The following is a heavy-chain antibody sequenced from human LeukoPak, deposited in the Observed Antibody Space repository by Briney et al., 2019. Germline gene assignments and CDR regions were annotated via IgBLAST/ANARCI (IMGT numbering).Heavy chain of an antibody. D-gene: IGHD3-9*01. CDR2: IYHSGST. J-gene: IGHJ5*02. CDR3: ARHVPSYYDILTGYFDWFDP. V-gene: IGHV4-38-2*02. Sequence: SETLSLTCTVSGYSISSGYYWGWIRQPPGKGLEWIGSIYHSGSTYYNPSLKSRVTISVDTSKNQFSLKLSSVTAADTAVYYCARHVPSYYDILTGYFDWFDPWGQGTLVTVSS. CDR1: GYSISSGYY.